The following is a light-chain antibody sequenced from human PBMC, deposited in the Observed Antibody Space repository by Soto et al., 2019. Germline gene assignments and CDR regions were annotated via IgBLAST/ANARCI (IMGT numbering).Light chain of an antibody. CDR1: QSVTYRY. CDR2: AAS. Sequence: EIVLTQSPATLSVSPGERATLSCRASQSVTYRYLAWYQQKPGQAPRLLIYAASTRATGIPDRFSGSGSGTDFTFTISRLEPGDFAVYYCQQYGSSPWTFGQGTKVDI. CDR3: QQYGSSPWT. J-gene: IGKJ1*01. V-gene: IGKV3-20*01.